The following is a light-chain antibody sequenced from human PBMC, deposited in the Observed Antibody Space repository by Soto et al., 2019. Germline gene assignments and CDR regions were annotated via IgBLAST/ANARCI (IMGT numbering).Light chain of an antibody. V-gene: IGKV2-28*01. CDR2: WGS. Sequence: DIVMTQSPLSLPVTPGEPASISCRSSQSLLHSNGYNYLDWYLQKPGQSPQLLIYWGSNRASGVPDRFSGSGSGTDFTLKISRVEAEDVGVYYCMQALQTWTFGQGTKVDIK. J-gene: IGKJ1*01. CDR1: QSLLHSNGYNY. CDR3: MQALQTWT.